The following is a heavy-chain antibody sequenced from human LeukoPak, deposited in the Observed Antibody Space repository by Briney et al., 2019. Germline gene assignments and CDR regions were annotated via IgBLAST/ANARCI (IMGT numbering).Heavy chain of an antibody. CDR3: ARPNITSYYDSRGYDAFDV. J-gene: IGHJ3*01. CDR1: GYRFSAYW. D-gene: IGHD3-22*01. V-gene: IGHV5-51*01. Sequence: GESLKISCKGSGYRFSAYWIAWVRQMPGKGLEWMGIIYPDDSDTRYSPSFQGQVTTSADKSVSTAYLQWRSLKASDTAMYYCARPNITSYYDSRGYDAFDVWGQGTMVTVSS. CDR2: IYPDDSDT.